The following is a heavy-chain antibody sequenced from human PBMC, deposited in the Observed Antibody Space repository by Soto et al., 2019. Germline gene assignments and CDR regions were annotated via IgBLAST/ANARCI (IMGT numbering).Heavy chain of an antibody. CDR3: TKDGRFDSDGSLYYYYYGMDV. CDR1: GFTFNNYG. J-gene: IGHJ6*02. D-gene: IGHD2-15*01. CDR2: ISNDGSNK. V-gene: IGHV3-30*18. Sequence: GGSLRLSCAASGFTFNNYGMNWVRQAPGKGLEWVSIISNDGSNKYYIESVRGRFTISRDNSKNMLFLQMNSLRVEDTAVYFCTKDGRFDSDGSLYYYYYGMDVWGQGTTVTVSS.